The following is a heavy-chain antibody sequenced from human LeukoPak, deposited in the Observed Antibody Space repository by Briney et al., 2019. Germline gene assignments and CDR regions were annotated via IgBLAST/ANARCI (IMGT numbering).Heavy chain of an antibody. Sequence: GGSLRLSCAGSGFIFSNYEMNWVRQAPGKGLEWVSYVSSTGSDIYYADSVKGRFTITRDNAENSLYLQMNSLRAEDTAVYYCARDLPTGTYRAYFDNWGHGTLVTVSS. V-gene: IGHV3-48*03. CDR2: VSSTGSDI. J-gene: IGHJ4*01. CDR1: GFIFSNYE. D-gene: IGHD1-26*01. CDR3: ARDLPTGTYRAYFDN.